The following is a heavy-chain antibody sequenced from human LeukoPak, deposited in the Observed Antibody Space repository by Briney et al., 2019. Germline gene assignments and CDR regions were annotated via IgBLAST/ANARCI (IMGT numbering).Heavy chain of an antibody. CDR2: INTNTGNP. Sequence: ASVKVSCKASGYTFTSYAMNWVRQAPGQGLEWMGWINTNTGNPTYAQGFTGRFVFSLGTSVSTAYLQISSLKAEDTAVYYCARVFGDYYDSSGYRDYWGQGTLVTVSS. V-gene: IGHV7-4-1*02. J-gene: IGHJ4*02. D-gene: IGHD3-22*01. CDR3: ARVFGDYYDSSGYRDY. CDR1: GYTFTSYA.